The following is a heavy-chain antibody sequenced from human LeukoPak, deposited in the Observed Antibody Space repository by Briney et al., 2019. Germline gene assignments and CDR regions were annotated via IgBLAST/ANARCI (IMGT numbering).Heavy chain of an antibody. J-gene: IGHJ3*02. CDR3: ARDVLPYSGNYSATLGAGAFDI. Sequence: PGGSLRLSCAAFGFTFSRYSMNWVRQAPGKGLEWVSSISSSSSDIHHADSVKGRFTIYRENAKNSLYLQMNSLRAEDTAVSYCARDVLPYSGNYSATLGAGAFDIWGQGTMVTVSS. CDR2: ISSSSSDI. CDR1: GFTFSRYS. D-gene: IGHD1-26*01. V-gene: IGHV3-21*01.